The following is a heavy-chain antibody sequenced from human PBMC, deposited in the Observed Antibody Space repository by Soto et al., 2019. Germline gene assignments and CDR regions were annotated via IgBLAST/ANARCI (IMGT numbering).Heavy chain of an antibody. CDR2: ISGSGGST. D-gene: IGHD3-22*01. V-gene: IGHV3-23*01. Sequence: GGSLRLSCAASGFTFSSYAMSWVRQAPGRGLEWVSAISGSGGSTYYADSVKGRFTISRDNSKNTLYLQMNSLRAEDTAVYYCAKGDRMIVVVILFDYWGQGTLVTVSS. CDR1: GFTFSSYA. J-gene: IGHJ4*02. CDR3: AKGDRMIVVVILFDY.